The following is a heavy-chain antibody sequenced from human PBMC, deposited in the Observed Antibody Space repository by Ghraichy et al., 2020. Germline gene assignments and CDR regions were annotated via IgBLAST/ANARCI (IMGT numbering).Heavy chain of an antibody. J-gene: IGHJ6*02. CDR2: ISWDGGST. CDR1: GFTFDDYT. Sequence: LSLTCAASGFTFDDYTMHWVRQAPGKGLEWVSLISWDGGSTYYADSVKGRFTISRDNSKNSLYLQMNSLRTEDTALYYCAKDKRAKLESDYYYYGMDVWGQGTTVTVSS. D-gene: IGHD1-1*01. CDR3: AKDKRAKLESDYYYYGMDV. V-gene: IGHV3-43*01.